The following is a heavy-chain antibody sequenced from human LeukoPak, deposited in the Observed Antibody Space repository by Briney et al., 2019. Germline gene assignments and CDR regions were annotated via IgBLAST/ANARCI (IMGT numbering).Heavy chain of an antibody. V-gene: IGHV3-7*01. J-gene: IGHJ4*02. D-gene: IGHD4/OR15-4a*01. CDR3: ARDKPGYGAYDY. Sequence: SGGSLRLSCAASGFTFSTYWMNWVRQAPGKGLEWVASIKDDGSAKYYVDSMKGRFTISRDNAENSPYLQMNHLRAEDTAVYYCARDKPGYGAYDYWGQGTRVTVSS. CDR1: GFTFSTYW. CDR2: IKDDGSAK.